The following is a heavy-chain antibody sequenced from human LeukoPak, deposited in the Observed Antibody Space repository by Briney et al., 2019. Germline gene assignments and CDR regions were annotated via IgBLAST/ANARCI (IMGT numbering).Heavy chain of an antibody. CDR2: INHDGGDK. Sequence: GGSLRLSCVASGFIFRNYWMSWVRQAPGKGLEWVANINHDGGDKNYVDSVKGRFTISRDNSKSTLNLQMNSLRVEDTAVYYCAKDKGREGDYWGQGTLVTVSS. CDR3: AKDKGREGDY. D-gene: IGHD1-26*01. V-gene: IGHV3-7*01. CDR1: GFIFRNYW. J-gene: IGHJ4*02.